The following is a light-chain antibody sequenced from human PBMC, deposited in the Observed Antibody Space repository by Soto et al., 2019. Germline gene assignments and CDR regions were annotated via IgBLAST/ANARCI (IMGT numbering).Light chain of an antibody. CDR1: QISSSW. Sequence: DIQMTQSPTTLSASVGDRVTITCRARQISSSWVDGDQQKPGKAPKLLIHEASSLERVGPSRFSGSGSGTEFTLTISSLQPDDFATYYCQQYNSYSQTFGQGTKVDIK. V-gene: IGKV1-5*01. CDR2: EAS. CDR3: QQYNSYSQT. J-gene: IGKJ1*01.